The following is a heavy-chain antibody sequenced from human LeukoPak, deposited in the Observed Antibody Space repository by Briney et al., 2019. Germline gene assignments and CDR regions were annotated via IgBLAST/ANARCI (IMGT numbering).Heavy chain of an antibody. Sequence: SQTLSLTCTVSGDSISSGAHYWSWIRQHPGKGLEWLGYIHYSGTTYYNPSLKSRVTISVDTSKNQFSLNLGSVTAADTAVYYCARAKTGTGFFFDYWGQGALVTVSS. CDR3: ARAKTGTGFFFDY. J-gene: IGHJ4*02. D-gene: IGHD3/OR15-3a*01. CDR2: IHYSGTT. V-gene: IGHV4-31*03. CDR1: GDSISSGAHY.